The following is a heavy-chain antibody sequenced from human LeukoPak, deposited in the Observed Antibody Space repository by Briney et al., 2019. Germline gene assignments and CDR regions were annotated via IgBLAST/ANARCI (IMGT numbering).Heavy chain of an antibody. J-gene: IGHJ6*03. Sequence: GASVKVSCKASGGTFSSYAISWVRQAPGQGLEWMGGIIPIFGTANYAQKFQGRVTITTDESTSTAYTELSSLRSEDTAVYYCARSGHYDFWSGYPSDYYYYYMDVWGKGTTVTVSS. CDR2: IIPIFGTA. D-gene: IGHD3-3*01. V-gene: IGHV1-69*05. CDR1: GGTFSSYA. CDR3: ARSGHYDFWSGYPSDYYYYYMDV.